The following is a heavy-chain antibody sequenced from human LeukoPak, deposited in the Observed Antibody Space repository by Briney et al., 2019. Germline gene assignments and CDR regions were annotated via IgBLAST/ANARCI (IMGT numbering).Heavy chain of an antibody. CDR3: AKDTLYDTWAYFDY. J-gene: IGHJ4*02. D-gene: IGHD3-22*01. Sequence: GGSLRLSCVASGFMFRNYGMHWVRQAPGKGLEWVTFIRHDGSTKFYTDSVKGRFTISRDNSKNTLFLQMNSLRDDDTAVYYCAKDTLYDTWAYFDYWGQGALVTVSS. CDR2: IRHDGSTK. V-gene: IGHV3-30*02. CDR1: GFMFRNYG.